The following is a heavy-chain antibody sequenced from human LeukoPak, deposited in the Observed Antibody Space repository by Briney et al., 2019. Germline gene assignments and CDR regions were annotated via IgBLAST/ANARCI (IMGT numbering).Heavy chain of an antibody. D-gene: IGHD1-26*01. CDR2: IRYDGSNK. Sequence: PGGSLRLSCAPYGFTFSSYGMHWVRQAPGKGLEWVAFIRYDGSNKYYADSVKGRFTISRDNSKNTLYLQMNSLRAEDTAVYYCAKLSGSYYYYYMDVWGKGTTVTVSS. J-gene: IGHJ6*03. CDR1: GFTFSSYG. V-gene: IGHV3-30*02. CDR3: AKLSGSYYYYYMDV.